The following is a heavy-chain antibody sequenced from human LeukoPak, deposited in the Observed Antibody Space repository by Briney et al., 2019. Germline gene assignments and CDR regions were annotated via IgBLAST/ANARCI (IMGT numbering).Heavy chain of an antibody. V-gene: IGHV3-21*01. J-gene: IGHJ4*02. D-gene: IGHD3-22*01. CDR3: ARDHGYYDSSGYLYGY. Sequence: PGGSLRLSCAASGFTFSSYSMSWVRQAPGKGLEWVSSISSSSSYIYYADSVKGRFTISRDNAKNSLYLQMNSLRAEDTAVYYCARDHGYYDSSGYLYGYWGQGTLVTVSS. CDR2: ISSSSSYI. CDR1: GFTFSSYS.